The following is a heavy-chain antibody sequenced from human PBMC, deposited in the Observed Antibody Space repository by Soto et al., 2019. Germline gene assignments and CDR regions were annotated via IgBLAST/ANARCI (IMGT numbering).Heavy chain of an antibody. D-gene: IGHD6-6*01. CDR3: ARGPSGSAHYGMEV. V-gene: IGHV3-30-3*01. CDR2: ISYDGSNK. Sequence: GWSLRLSCAASGFTFSSYAMHWVRQAPGKGLEWVAVISYDGSNKYYADSVKGRFTISRDNSKNTLYLQMNSLRAEDTAVYYCARGPSGSAHYGMEVWGQGTKVTVFS. J-gene: IGHJ6*02. CDR1: GFTFSSYA.